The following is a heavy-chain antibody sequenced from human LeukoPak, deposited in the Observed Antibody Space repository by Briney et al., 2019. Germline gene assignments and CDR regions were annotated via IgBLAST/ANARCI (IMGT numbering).Heavy chain of an antibody. CDR3: ARGRYYDSGGYDEAFDI. CDR1: DYTFSSYG. CDR2: ISGYNGNT. J-gene: IGHJ3*02. Sequence: ASVKVSCKASDYTFSSYGISWVRQAPGQGLEWMGWISGYNGNTKYAQNLQGRVTMTTDTSTPTAYMELRSLRSDDTAVYYCARGRYYDSGGYDEAFDIWGQGTAVTVSS. D-gene: IGHD3-22*01. V-gene: IGHV1-18*01.